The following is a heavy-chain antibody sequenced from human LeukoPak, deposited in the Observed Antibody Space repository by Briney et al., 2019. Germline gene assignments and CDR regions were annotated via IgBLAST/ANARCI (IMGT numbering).Heavy chain of an antibody. J-gene: IGHJ4*02. CDR2: IYYSGST. CDR1: GDSISSYY. Sequence: SETLSLTCTVSGDSISSYYWSWIRQSPGKGLEWIGYIYYSGSTNYNPSFKSRVTISVDTSKNQFSLKLSSVTAADTAVYYCARDLRYDSSGWAFDYWGQGTLVTVSS. D-gene: IGHD3-22*01. CDR3: ARDLRYDSSGWAFDY. V-gene: IGHV4-59*01.